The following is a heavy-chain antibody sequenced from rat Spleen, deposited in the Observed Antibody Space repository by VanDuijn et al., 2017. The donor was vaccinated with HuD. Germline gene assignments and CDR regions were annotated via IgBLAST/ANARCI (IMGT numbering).Heavy chain of an antibody. J-gene: IGHJ4*01. CDR3: TTERPGALMEV. V-gene: IGHV5-27*01. Sequence: EVQLVGSGGGLVQPGRSMKLSCAASGFTFSKYDMAWVRQAPKKGLEWVAYISYDGGITYYRDSVKGRFTSSRDNAQRTLYLQMDSLRSEDTATYFCTTERPGALMEVGGQGASVTVSS. CDR2: ISYDGGIT. D-gene: IGHD5-1*01. CDR1: GFTFSKYD.